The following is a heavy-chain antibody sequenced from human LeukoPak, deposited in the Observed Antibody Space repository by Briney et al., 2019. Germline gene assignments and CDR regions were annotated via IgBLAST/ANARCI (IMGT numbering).Heavy chain of an antibody. CDR3: ARELGINAFYV. D-gene: IGHD7-27*01. V-gene: IGHV1-2*02. CDR2: IYPNSGVT. J-gene: IGHJ3*01. Sequence: GASVKVSCKASGYTLTDNHLCWVRQAPGQGVDWMGCIYPNSGVTNFVQNFQGRLTMTTDTSISTAYMELSRLTSDDTTVYYCARELGINAFYVWGQGTLVTVFS. CDR1: GYTLTDNH.